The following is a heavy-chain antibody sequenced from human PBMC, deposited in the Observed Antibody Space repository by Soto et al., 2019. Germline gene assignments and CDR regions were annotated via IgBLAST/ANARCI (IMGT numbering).Heavy chain of an antibody. J-gene: IGHJ6*02. D-gene: IGHD2-2*01. CDR1: GGTFSSYA. CDR2: VIPIFGTA. V-gene: IGHV1-69*01. Sequence: QVQLVQSGAEVKKPGSSVKVSCKAPGGTFSSYAISWVRQSPGQGLEWMGGVIPIFGTAKYAQKFQGRVTITADESTSTGYMELRSLRSEDTAVYYCARSQCGSSSLDIYYYYYYGMDVWGQGTTVTVSS. CDR3: ARSQCGSSSLDIYYYYYYGMDV.